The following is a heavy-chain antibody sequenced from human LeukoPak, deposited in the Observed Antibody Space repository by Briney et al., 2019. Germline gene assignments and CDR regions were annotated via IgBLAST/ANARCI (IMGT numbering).Heavy chain of an antibody. CDR1: GFTFSDYY. Sequence: KPGGSLRLSCAASGFTFSDYYMSWIRQAPGKGLEWVSYISSSGSTISYAGSVKGRFTISRDKAKNSLYLQMNSLRAEDTAVYYCARVRLPYYYGSGIDYWGQGTLVTVSS. CDR2: ISSSGSTI. CDR3: ARVRLPYYYGSGIDY. D-gene: IGHD3-10*01. J-gene: IGHJ4*02. V-gene: IGHV3-11*01.